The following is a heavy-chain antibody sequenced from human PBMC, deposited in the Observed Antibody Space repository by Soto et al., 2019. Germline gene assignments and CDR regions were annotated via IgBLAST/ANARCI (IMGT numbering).Heavy chain of an antibody. V-gene: IGHV1-69*02. Sequence: QVHLEQSGAEVKKPGSSVKVSCKAAGGTFSTYTLIWVRQASGQGLEWMGRIIPMLTVTNSAQKFQGRVTLTADKSTSTAFMELISLTSDDTAVYYCSIGSWSAETFDVWGQGTMVTVSS. D-gene: IGHD2-2*01. J-gene: IGHJ3*01. CDR2: IIPMLTVT. CDR3: SIGSWSAETFDV. CDR1: GGTFSTYT.